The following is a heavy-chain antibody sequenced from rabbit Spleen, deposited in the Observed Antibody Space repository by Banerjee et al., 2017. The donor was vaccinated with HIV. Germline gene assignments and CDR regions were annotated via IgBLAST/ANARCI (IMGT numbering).Heavy chain of an antibody. Sequence: QQQLKETGGGLVQPGGSLTLSCKASGFSLSSNELNWVRQAPGKGLEYIDPVFGITYYANWVNGRFSISRENAQNTVFLQMTSLTAADTATYFCARDGAGGSYFALWGPGTLVTVS. D-gene: IGHD8-1*01. J-gene: IGHJ6*01. CDR1: GFSLSSNE. V-gene: IGHV1S29*01. CDR2: IDPVFGIT. CDR3: ARDGAGGSYFAL.